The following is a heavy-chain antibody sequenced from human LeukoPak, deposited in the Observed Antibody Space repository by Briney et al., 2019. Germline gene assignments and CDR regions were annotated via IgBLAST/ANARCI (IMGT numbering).Heavy chain of an antibody. J-gene: IGHJ4*02. V-gene: IGHV3-21*01. CDR3: ARDRIQLWLLDY. CDR1: GFTFSSYS. Sequence: GGSLRLSCAASGFTFSSYSMNWVRQAPGKGPEWVSSISSSSSYIYYADSVKGRFTISRDNAKNSLYLQMNSLRAEDTAVYYCARDRIQLWLLDYWGQGTLVTVSS. CDR2: ISSSSSYI. D-gene: IGHD5-18*01.